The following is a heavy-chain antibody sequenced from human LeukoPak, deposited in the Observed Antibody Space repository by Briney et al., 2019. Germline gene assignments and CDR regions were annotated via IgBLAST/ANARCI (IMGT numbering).Heavy chain of an antibody. V-gene: IGHV3-23*01. CDR1: GFIFSSYA. CDR3: AKYYYDSSGYYDAAPLDS. J-gene: IGHJ4*02. CDR2: ISGSGYST. D-gene: IGHD3-22*01. Sequence: PGGSLRLSCAASGFIFSSYAMSWVRQAPGKGLEWVSSISGSGYSTYYADSVEGRFTISRDNFKSTLFLQMISLRAEDTAVYSCAKYYYDSSGYYDAAPLDSWGQGTLVTVFS.